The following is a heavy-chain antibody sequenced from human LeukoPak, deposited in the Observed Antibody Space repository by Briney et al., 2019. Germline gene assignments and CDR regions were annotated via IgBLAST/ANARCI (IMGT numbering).Heavy chain of an antibody. CDR2: ISAYNGNT. CDR1: GYTFTIYG. J-gene: IGHJ4*02. V-gene: IGHV1-18*04. D-gene: IGHD5-12*01. Sequence: GASVKVSCKASGYTFTIYGISWVRQAPGQGLEWMGWISAYNGNTNYAQKLQGRVTMTTDTSTSTAYMELRSLRSDDTAVYYCARVNSRLAVSGYGHYDYWGQGTLVTVSS. CDR3: ARVNSRLAVSGYGHYDY.